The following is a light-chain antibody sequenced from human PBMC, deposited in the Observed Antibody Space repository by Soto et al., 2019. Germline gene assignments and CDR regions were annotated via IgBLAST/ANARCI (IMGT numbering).Light chain of an antibody. J-gene: IGLJ1*01. Sequence: QSALTQPASVSGSPGQSITISCTGTSSDVGAYHYVSWYQQHPDKAPKLLIFEVTNRPSGVSNRFSGSKSGNTASLTISGLQADDEADYYCSSYTSSSTNVFGTGTKLTVL. CDR2: EVT. CDR3: SSYTSSSTNV. V-gene: IGLV2-14*01. CDR1: SSDVGAYHY.